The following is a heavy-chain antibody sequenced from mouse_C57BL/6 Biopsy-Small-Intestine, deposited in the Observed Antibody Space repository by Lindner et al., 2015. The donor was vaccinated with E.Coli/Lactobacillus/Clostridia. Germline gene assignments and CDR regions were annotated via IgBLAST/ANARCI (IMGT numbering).Heavy chain of an antibody. CDR1: GYTFTGYW. J-gene: IGHJ2*01. CDR3: AREGDYDYDVVDY. Sequence: QLQESGAELMKPGASVKLSCKATGYTFTGYWIEWVKQRPGHGLEWIGEILPGSTGTNYNERFKGKATFTADTSSNTAYMQLSSLTAEDSAIYYCAREGDYDYDVVDYWGQGTTLTVSS. CDR2: ILPGSTGT. D-gene: IGHD2-4*01. V-gene: IGHV1-9*01.